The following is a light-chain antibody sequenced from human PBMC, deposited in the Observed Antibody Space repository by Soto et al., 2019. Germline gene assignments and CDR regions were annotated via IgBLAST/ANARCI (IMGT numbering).Light chain of an antibody. V-gene: IGLV2-14*01. CDR1: SSDVGGYNY. CDR3: SSYTSSSTIYVV. CDR2: DVS. Sequence: QSVLTQPASVSGSPGQSITISCTGTSSDVGGYNYVSWYQQHPGKAPKLMIYDVSNRPSGVSNRFSGSKSGNTASLTISGLQAEDEADYYCSSYTSSSTIYVVFGGGTKVTVL. J-gene: IGLJ2*01.